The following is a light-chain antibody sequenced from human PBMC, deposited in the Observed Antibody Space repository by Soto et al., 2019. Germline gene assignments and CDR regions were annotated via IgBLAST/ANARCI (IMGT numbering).Light chain of an antibody. V-gene: IGLV2-11*01. J-gene: IGLJ1*01. CDR2: DVN. CDR1: SSDVGRFNY. Sequence: QSALTQPRSVSGSPGQSVTISCTGTSSDVGRFNYVTWYQQLPGKAPKLMIYDVNKRPSGVPDRFSGSKSGNTASLTISGLQAKDEADYYCCSYAGSSTYVFGPGTKLTVL. CDR3: CSYAGSSTYV.